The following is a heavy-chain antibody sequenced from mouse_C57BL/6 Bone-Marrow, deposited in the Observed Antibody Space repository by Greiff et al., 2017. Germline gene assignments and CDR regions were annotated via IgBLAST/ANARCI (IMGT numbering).Heavy chain of an antibody. Sequence: VQLQQSGAELVRPGASVKLSCTASGFNIKDDYMHWMKQRPEQGLEWIGWIDPENGDTEYASKFQGKATITADTSSNTAYLQLSSLTSEDTAVYYCTTPIITTVGDYWGQGTTLTVSS. V-gene: IGHV14-4*01. CDR3: TTPIITTVGDY. CDR1: GFNIKDDY. J-gene: IGHJ2*01. D-gene: IGHD1-1*01. CDR2: IDPENGDT.